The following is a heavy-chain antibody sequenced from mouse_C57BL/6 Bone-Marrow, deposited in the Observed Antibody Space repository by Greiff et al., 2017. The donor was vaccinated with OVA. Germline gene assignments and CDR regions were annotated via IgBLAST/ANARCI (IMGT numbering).Heavy chain of an antibody. CDR2: INPGSGGT. CDR1: GYAFTNYL. Sequence: VQLQQSGAELVRPGTSVKVSCKASGYAFTNYLIEWVKQRPGQGLEWIGVINPGSGGTNYNEKFKGKATLTADKSSSTAYMQLSSLTSEDSAVYFCARSNYGSCFDYWGQGTTLTVSS. D-gene: IGHD1-1*01. V-gene: IGHV1-54*01. CDR3: ARSNYGSCFDY. J-gene: IGHJ2*01.